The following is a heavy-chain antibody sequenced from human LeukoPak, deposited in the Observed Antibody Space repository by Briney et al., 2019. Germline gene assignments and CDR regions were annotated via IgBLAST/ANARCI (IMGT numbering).Heavy chain of an antibody. CDR2: ITSGSSYI. CDR3: ARDPYSGSYGNYYYYFMDV. Sequence: ETLSLTCTVSGGSISSYYWNWIRQPPGKGLEWVSSITSGSSYIYYADSVKGRFTISRDNAKNSLYLQMNSLRAEDTAVYYCARDPYSGSYGNYYYYFMDVWGKGTTVTISS. D-gene: IGHD1-26*01. V-gene: IGHV3-21*01. CDR1: GGSISSYY. J-gene: IGHJ6*03.